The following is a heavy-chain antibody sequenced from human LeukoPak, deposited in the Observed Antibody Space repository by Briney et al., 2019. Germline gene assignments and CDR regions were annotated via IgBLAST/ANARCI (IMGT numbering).Heavy chain of an antibody. CDR2: ISYDGRNN. CDR1: GFTFSSYG. CDR3: AKAISGAIDGLDI. D-gene: IGHD6-19*01. J-gene: IGHJ3*02. Sequence: GGSLRLSCAASGFTFSSYGMHWVRQAPGKGLEWVAVISYDGRNNYYADSVKGRFTISRDNSKNTLYVQMNSLRAEDTAVYYCAKAISGAIDGLDIWGQGTMVTVSS. V-gene: IGHV3-30*18.